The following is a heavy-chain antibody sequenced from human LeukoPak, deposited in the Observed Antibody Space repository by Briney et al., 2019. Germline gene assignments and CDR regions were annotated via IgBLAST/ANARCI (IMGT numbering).Heavy chain of an antibody. CDR3: AKDFFGSGSSWYNYLDY. V-gene: IGHV3-23*01. CDR2: ISGSGGTT. D-gene: IGHD6-13*01. J-gene: IGHJ4*02. Sequence: GGSLRLSCAASGFTFSSYAMSWVRQAPGKGLEWVSAISGSGGTTYYADSVKGRFTISRDNSKNTLYLQMNSLRAEDTALYYCAKDFFGSGSSWYNYLDYWGQGTLVTVSS. CDR1: GFTFSSYA.